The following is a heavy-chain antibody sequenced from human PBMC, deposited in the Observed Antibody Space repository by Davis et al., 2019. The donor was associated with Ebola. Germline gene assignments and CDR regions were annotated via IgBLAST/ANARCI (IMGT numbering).Heavy chain of an antibody. V-gene: IGHV4-39*01. CDR3: ARHDLMISRYGDYSPTSLDY. CDR2: IYYSGST. Sequence: SETLSLTCTVSGGSISSSSYYWGWIRQPPGKGLEWIGSIYYSGSTYYNPSLKSRVTISVDTSKNQFSLKLSSVTAADTAVYYCARHDLMISRYGDYSPTSLDYWGQGTLVTVSS. J-gene: IGHJ4*02. CDR1: GGSISSSSYY. D-gene: IGHD4-17*01.